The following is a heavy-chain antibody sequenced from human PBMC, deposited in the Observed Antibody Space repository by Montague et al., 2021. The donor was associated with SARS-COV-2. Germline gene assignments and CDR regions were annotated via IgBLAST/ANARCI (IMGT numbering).Heavy chain of an antibody. CDR2: ISYDGSNK. CDR1: GFTFSSYA. J-gene: IGHJ4*02. CDR3: ARAAGNYDILTGYYDY. D-gene: IGHD3-9*01. V-gene: IGHV3-30*04. Sequence: SLRLSCAASGFTFSSYAMHWVRQAPGKGLEWVAVISYDGSNKYYADSVXGLFTISRDNSKNTLYLQMNSLRAEDTAVYYCARAAGNYDILTGYYDYWGQGTLVTVSS.